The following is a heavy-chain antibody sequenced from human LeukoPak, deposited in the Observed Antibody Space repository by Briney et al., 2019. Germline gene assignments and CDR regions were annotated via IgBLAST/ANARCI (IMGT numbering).Heavy chain of an antibody. CDR1: GGSFSGYY. CDR2: INHSGST. J-gene: IGHJ4*02. V-gene: IGHV4-34*01. CDR3: SGYEGGFDY. D-gene: IGHD5-12*01. Sequence: SETLSLTCAVYGGSFSGYYWSWIRQPPGKGLEWIGEINHSGSTNYNPSLKSRVTISVDTSKSQFSLKLSSVTAADTAVYYCSGYEGGFDYWGQGTLVTVSS.